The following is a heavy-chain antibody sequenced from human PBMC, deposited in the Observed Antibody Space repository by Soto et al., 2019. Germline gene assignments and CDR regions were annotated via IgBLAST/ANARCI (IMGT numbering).Heavy chain of an antibody. D-gene: IGHD2-15*01. CDR1: GGSISIYY. CDR3: ARVSPVVTGRFAVFDY. CDR2: IYYSGST. J-gene: IGHJ4*02. V-gene: IGHV4-59*01. Sequence: SETLSLTCTVSGGSISIYYWSWIRQPPGKGLEWIGYIYYSGSTNYNPSLKSRVTISVDTSKNQFSLKLSSVTAADTAVYYCARVSPVVTGRFAVFDYWGQGTLVTVSS.